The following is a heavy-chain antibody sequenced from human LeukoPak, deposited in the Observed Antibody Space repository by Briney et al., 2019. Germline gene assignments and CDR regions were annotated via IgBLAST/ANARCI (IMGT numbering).Heavy chain of an antibody. Sequence: GGTLTLTCAASGFTFSSYWLSWVRQAPGTGLEWVANIKQDGSEKYYVDSVKGRFTISGDNAKNSLYLQMNSLRAEDTAVYYCARGFGRPWGRGTRVTVSS. V-gene: IGHV3-7*04. J-gene: IGHJ2*01. D-gene: IGHD3-10*01. CDR1: GFTFSSYW. CDR3: ARGFGRP. CDR2: IKQDGSEK.